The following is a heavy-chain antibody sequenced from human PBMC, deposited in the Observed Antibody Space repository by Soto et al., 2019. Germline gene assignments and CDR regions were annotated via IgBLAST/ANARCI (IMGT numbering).Heavy chain of an antibody. J-gene: IGHJ4*02. CDR1: SGSFSCYY. CDR2: INHTGST. V-gene: IGHV4-34*01. Sequence: SETLYLACAVYSGSFSCYYGIWIRQPPGKGLEWIGEINHTGSTNYNPSLKSRVTISVDTSKNQFSLKLSSVTAADTAVYYCARSRITGTSPYYWGQGTLVTVSS. CDR3: ARSRITGTSPYY. D-gene: IGHD1-20*01.